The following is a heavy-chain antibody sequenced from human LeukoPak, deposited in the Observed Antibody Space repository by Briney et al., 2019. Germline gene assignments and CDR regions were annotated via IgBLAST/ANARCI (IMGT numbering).Heavy chain of an antibody. CDR3: ARAPRYYFDY. Sequence: GGSLRLSCAASGFTLSSYSMNWVRQAPGKGLEWVSTISSSSSYIYYADSVKGRLTISRDNAKNSLYLQMNSLRAEDTAVYYCARAPRYYFDYWGQGTLVTVSS. J-gene: IGHJ4*02. CDR1: GFTLSSYS. V-gene: IGHV3-21*01. CDR2: ISSSSSYI.